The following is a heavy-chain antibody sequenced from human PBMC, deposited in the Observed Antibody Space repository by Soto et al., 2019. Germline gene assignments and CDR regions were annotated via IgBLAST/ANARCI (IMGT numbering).Heavy chain of an antibody. V-gene: IGHV1-69*02. CDR3: ARSQGLEYSSSSQFDY. J-gene: IGHJ4*02. D-gene: IGHD6-6*01. CDR2: IIPILGIA. Sequence: ASVKVSCKASGGTFSSYTISWVRQAPGQGLEWMGRIIPILGIANYAQKFQGRVTITADKSTSTAYMELSSLRSEDTAVYYCARSQGLEYSSSSQFDYWGQGTLVTVSS. CDR1: GGTFSSYT.